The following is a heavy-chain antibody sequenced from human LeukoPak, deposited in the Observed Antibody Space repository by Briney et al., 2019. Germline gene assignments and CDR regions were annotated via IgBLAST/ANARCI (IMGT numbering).Heavy chain of an antibody. Sequence: GGSLRLSCAASGFTFSRFAMSWVRQATGKGLEWVSAISGSGGSTYYADSVKGRFTISRDNSKNTLFLQMNSLRAEDTAVYYGIPVAGTGFDYWGQGTLVTVSS. CDR1: GFTFSRFA. CDR3: IPVAGTGFDY. D-gene: IGHD6-19*01. CDR2: ISGSGGST. V-gene: IGHV3-23*01. J-gene: IGHJ4*02.